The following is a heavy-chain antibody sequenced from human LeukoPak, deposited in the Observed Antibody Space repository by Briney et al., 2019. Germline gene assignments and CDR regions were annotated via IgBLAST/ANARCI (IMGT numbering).Heavy chain of an antibody. CDR1: GYTFTDYF. V-gene: IGHV1-2*02. Sequence: ASVKVSCKASGYTFTDYFMHWVRQAPGQGLEWMGWINPNGGGTNYAQKFQGRVTMTRDTSISTAYMELSRLTSDDTAVYYCARRMTTVSANWFDPWGQGTLVTVSS. CDR2: INPNGGGT. J-gene: IGHJ5*02. CDR3: ARRMTTVSANWFDP. D-gene: IGHD4-17*01.